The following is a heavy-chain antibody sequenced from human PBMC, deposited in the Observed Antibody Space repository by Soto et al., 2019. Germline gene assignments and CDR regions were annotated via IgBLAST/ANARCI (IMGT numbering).Heavy chain of an antibody. J-gene: IGHJ3*02. CDR1: GYTFTSYA. V-gene: IGHV1-3*01. D-gene: IGHD2-2*01. CDR2: INAGNGNT. Sequence: ASVKVSCKASGYTFTSYAMHWVRQAPGQRLEWMGWINAGNGNTKYSQKFQGRVTITRDTSASTAYMELSSLRSEDTAVYYCARWVDIVVVPAANDDAFDIWGQGTMVTVS. CDR3: ARWVDIVVVPAANDDAFDI.